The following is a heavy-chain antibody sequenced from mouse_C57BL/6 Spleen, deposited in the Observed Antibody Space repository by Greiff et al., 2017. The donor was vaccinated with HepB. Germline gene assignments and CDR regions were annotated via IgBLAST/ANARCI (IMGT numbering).Heavy chain of an antibody. CDR1: GYTFTSYW. V-gene: IGHV1-50*01. J-gene: IGHJ2*01. CDR3: GRRRGYFDY. CDR2: IDPSDSYT. Sequence: QVQLQQPGAELVKPGASVKLSCKASGYTFTSYWMQWVKQRPGQGLEWIGEIDPSDSYTNYNQKFKGKATLTVDTSSSTAYMQLSSLTSEDSAVYYCGRRRGYFDYWGQGTTLTVSS.